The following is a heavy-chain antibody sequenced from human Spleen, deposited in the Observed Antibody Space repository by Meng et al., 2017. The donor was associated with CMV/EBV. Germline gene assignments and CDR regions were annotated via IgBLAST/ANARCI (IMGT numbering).Heavy chain of an antibody. D-gene: IGHD3-22*01. CDR1: GFTFSSYW. J-gene: IGHJ4*02. CDR3: ARDLTLSMMGRPGAIDF. CDR2: IKQDGSEK. V-gene: IGHV3-7*01. Sequence: GGSLRLSCAASGFTFSSYWMSWVRQAPGKGLEWVANIKQDGSEKYYVDSVKGRFTISRDNAKNSLHLQMNSLRDEDTAVYYCARDLTLSMMGRPGAIDFWGQGTLFTVSS.